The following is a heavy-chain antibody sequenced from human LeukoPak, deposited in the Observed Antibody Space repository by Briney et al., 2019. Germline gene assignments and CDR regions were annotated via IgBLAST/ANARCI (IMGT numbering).Heavy chain of an antibody. CDR3: ASNTAV. D-gene: IGHD5-18*01. CDR1: GFTFSSYA. V-gene: IGHV3-30*04. Sequence: GGSLRLSCAASGFTFSSYAMHWVRQAPGKGLEWVAVISYDGSNKYYADSVKGRFTISRDNSKNTLYLQMNSLRAEDTAVYYCASNTAVWGQGTLVTVSS. CDR2: ISYDGSNK. J-gene: IGHJ4*02.